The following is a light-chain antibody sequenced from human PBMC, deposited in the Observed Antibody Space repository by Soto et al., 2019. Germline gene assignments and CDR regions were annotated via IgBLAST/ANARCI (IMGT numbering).Light chain of an antibody. CDR2: DAS. Sequence: EIVLTQSPATLSLSPGERATLSCRASQNVGSHLTWYQQKPGQAPRLLIYDASNRATGIPARFIGSGSGTDFTLTISSLEPEDFAVYFCQQRTNWRLTFGGGTNVEIK. J-gene: IGKJ4*01. CDR3: QQRTNWRLT. CDR1: QNVGSH. V-gene: IGKV3-11*01.